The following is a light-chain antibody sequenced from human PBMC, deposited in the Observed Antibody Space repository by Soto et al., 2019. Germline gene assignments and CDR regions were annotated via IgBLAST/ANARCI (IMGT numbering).Light chain of an antibody. Sequence: QSALTQPPSASGSPGQSVTISCTGTSSDVGAYNFVSWYQQLPGKAPKLMIYAVTKRPSGVPDRFSGSKSGNTASLTVSGLQAEDEADYYCSSYAGSHAFYVFGTGTKLTVL. CDR3: SSYAGSHAFYV. J-gene: IGLJ1*01. CDR1: SSDVGAYNF. CDR2: AVT. V-gene: IGLV2-8*01.